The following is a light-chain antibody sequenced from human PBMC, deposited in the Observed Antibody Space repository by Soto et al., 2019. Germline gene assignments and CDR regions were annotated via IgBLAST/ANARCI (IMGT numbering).Light chain of an antibody. J-gene: IGLJ1*01. CDR2: VNS. CDR3: QSYDSSLSGYV. Sequence: QSVLTQPPSVSAARGRRLTISCTGISSNIGAGYDGHWYQQLPGTAPKLLIYVNSSRPSGVPDRFSGSKSGPSASLAITRLQAADEADYYCQSYDSSLSGYVFGTGTKV. V-gene: IGLV1-40*01. CDR1: SSNIGAGYD.